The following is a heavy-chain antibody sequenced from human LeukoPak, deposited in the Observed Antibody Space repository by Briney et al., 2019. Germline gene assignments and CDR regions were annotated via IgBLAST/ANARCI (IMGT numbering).Heavy chain of an antibody. CDR2: ISWNSGSI. CDR3: AKDPFYDILTGFDY. CDR1: GFTFDDHA. Sequence: GGSLRLSCAASGFTFDDHAMHWVRHAPGKGLEWVSGISWNSGSIGYADSVKGRFTISRDNAKNSLYLQMNSLRAEDTALYYCAKDPFYDILTGFDYWGQGTLVTVSS. J-gene: IGHJ4*02. V-gene: IGHV3-9*01. D-gene: IGHD3-9*01.